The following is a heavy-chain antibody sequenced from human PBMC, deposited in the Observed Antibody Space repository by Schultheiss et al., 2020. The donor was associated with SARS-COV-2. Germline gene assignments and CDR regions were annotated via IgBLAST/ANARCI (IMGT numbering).Heavy chain of an antibody. V-gene: IGHV3-21*04. CDR1: GFTFSSYG. CDR2: ISSSSSYI. CDR3: AKTLQWLGHYFDY. J-gene: IGHJ4*02. D-gene: IGHD6-19*01. Sequence: GESLKISCAASGFTFSSYGMHWVRQAPGKGLEWVSSISSSSSYIYYADSVKGRFTISRDNSKNTLYLQMNSLRAEDTAVYYCAKTLQWLGHYFDYWGQGIPVTVSS.